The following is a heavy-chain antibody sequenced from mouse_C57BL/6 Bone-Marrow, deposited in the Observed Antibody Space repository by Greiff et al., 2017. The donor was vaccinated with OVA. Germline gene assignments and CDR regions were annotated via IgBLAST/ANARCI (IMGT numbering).Heavy chain of an antibody. Sequence: EVQLQESGAELVRPGSSVKMSCKTSGYTFTSYGINWVKQRPGQGLEWIGYIYIGNGYTEYNEKFKGKATLTSDTSSSTAYMQLSSLTSEDSAIYFCASPSYSNYLRDAMDYWGQGTSVTVSS. CDR3: ASPSYSNYLRDAMDY. CDR1: GYTFTSYG. D-gene: IGHD2-5*01. J-gene: IGHJ4*01. CDR2: IYIGNGYT. V-gene: IGHV1-58*01.